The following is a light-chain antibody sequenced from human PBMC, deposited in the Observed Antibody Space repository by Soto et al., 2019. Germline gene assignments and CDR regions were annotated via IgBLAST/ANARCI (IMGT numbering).Light chain of an antibody. Sequence: QSVLTQPASVSGAPGQSITISCTGTSSDVGSYNYVSWYQQHPGKAPKLMVYYVRHPPSGVSNPFSGSYSPNTASLTISGLPADDVADYSCTSYSTSSTYVFGTGTKVTVL. CDR1: SSDVGSYNY. CDR2: YVR. J-gene: IGLJ1*01. V-gene: IGLV2-14*01. CDR3: TSYSTSSTYV.